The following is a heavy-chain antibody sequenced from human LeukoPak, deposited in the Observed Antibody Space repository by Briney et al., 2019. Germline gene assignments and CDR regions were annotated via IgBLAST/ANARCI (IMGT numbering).Heavy chain of an antibody. CDR2: ISSSSSTI. CDR1: GFTFSSYS. J-gene: IGHJ6*03. Sequence: HPGGSLRLSCAASGFTFSSYSMNWVRQAPGKGLEWVSYISSSSSTIYYADSVKGRFTISRDNAKNSLYLQMSSLRAEDTAVYYCARDPYSGSYGDYYYYYMDVWGKGTTVTISS. V-gene: IGHV3-48*01. D-gene: IGHD1-26*01. CDR3: ARDPYSGSYGDYYYYYMDV.